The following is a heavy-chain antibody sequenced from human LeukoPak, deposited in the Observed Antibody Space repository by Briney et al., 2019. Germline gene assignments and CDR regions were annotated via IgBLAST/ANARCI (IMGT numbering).Heavy chain of an antibody. CDR3: ARGVYCSGGSCYFKFDY. J-gene: IGHJ4*02. CDR2: ISYDGNNK. D-gene: IGHD2-15*01. CDR1: GFTFSSYA. Sequence: GGSLRLSCVVSGFTFSSYATHWVRQAPGKGLGWVAVISYDGNNKYYADSVKGRFTVSRDNAKNSLYLQMNSLRAEDTAVYYCARGVYCSGGSCYFKFDYWGQGTLVTVSS. V-gene: IGHV3-30-3*01.